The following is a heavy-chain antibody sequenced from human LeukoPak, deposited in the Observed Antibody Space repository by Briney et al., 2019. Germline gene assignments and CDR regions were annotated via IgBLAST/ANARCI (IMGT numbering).Heavy chain of an antibody. Sequence: GGSLRLSCTASGFTFSSFSMNWVRQAPGKGLEWVSYISSSGSTIYYADSVKGRFTISRDNAKNSLYLQMNSLRAEDTAVYYCAELGITMIGGVWGKGTTVTISS. CDR3: AELGITMIGGV. V-gene: IGHV3-48*04. CDR1: GFTFSSFS. D-gene: IGHD3-10*02. J-gene: IGHJ6*04. CDR2: ISSSGSTI.